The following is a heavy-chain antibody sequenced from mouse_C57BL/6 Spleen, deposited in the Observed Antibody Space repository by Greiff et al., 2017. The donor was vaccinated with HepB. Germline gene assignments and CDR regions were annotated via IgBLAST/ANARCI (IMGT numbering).Heavy chain of an antibody. Sequence: VQLKQSGTVLARPGASVKMSCKTSGYTFTSYWMHWVKQRPGQGLEWIGAIYPGNSDTSYNQKFKGKAKLTAVTSASTAYMELSSLTNEDSAVYYCTRSYGYDGGVSRYFDYWGQGTPLTVSS. CDR3: TRSYGYDGGVSRYFDY. V-gene: IGHV1-5*01. CDR2: IYPGNSDT. CDR1: GYTFTSYW. D-gene: IGHD2-2*01. J-gene: IGHJ2*01.